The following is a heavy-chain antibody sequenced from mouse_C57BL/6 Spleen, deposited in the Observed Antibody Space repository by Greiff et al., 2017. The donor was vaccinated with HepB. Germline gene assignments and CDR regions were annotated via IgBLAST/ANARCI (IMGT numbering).Heavy chain of an antibody. D-gene: IGHD2-5*01. CDR3: ARGGYYSNPAWFAY. CDR1: GYTFTDYY. V-gene: IGHV1-76*01. Sequence: QVHVKQSGAELVRPGASVKLSCKASGYTFTDYYINWVKQRPGQGLEWIARIYPGSGNTYYNEKFKGKATLTAEKSSSTAYMQLSSLTSEDSAVYFCARGGYYSNPAWFAYWGQGTLVTVSA. J-gene: IGHJ3*01. CDR2: IYPGSGNT.